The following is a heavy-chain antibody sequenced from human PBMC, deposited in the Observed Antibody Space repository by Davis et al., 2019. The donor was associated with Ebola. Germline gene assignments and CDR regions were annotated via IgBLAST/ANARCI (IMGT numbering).Heavy chain of an antibody. V-gene: IGHV1-8*03. CDR3: ARAGDLIVATILGGIDY. CDR1: GYTFTSYD. Sequence: ASVKVSCKASGYTFTSYDINWVRQATGQGLEWMGWMNPNSGNTGYAQKFQGRVTITRNTSISTAYMELSSLRSEDTAVYYCARAGDLIVATILGGIDYWGQGTLVTVSS. CDR2: MNPNSGNT. J-gene: IGHJ4*02. D-gene: IGHD5-12*01.